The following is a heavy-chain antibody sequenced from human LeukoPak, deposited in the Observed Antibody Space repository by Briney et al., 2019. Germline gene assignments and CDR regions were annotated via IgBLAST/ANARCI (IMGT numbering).Heavy chain of an antibody. V-gene: IGHV3-30*02. CDR1: GFTFSSYG. CDR3: AKNMVRGVICFDY. J-gene: IGHJ4*02. Sequence: PGGSLRLSCAASGFTFSSYGMHWVRQAPGKGLEWVAFIRYDGSNKYYADSVKGRFTISRDNSKNTLYMQMNSLRAEDTAVYYCAKNMVRGVICFDYWGQGTLVTVSS. D-gene: IGHD3-10*01. CDR2: IRYDGSNK.